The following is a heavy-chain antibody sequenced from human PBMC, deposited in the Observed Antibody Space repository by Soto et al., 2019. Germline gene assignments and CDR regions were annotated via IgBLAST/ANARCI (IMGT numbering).Heavy chain of an antibody. CDR3: ARRGSGSYYDY. J-gene: IGHJ4*02. CDR2: ISGSGGST. D-gene: IGHD1-26*01. V-gene: IGHV3-23*01. CDR1: GFTFSSYA. Sequence: EVQLLESGGGLVQPGGSLRLSCAASGFTFSSYAMRWVRQAPGKGLEWVSAISGSGGSTYYADSVKGRFTISRDNSRNTLYLQMNSLRAEDTAVYYCARRGSGSYYDYWGQGTLVTVSS.